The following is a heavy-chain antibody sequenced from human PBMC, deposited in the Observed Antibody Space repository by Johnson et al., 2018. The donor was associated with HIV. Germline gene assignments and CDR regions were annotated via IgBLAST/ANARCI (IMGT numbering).Heavy chain of an antibody. CDR1: GLSFSKAW. J-gene: IGHJ3*01. CDR3: SVYFGTAFDF. CDR2: IKTKTEGGTT. V-gene: IGHV3-15*01. D-gene: IGHD6-25*01. Sequence: MLLVESGGGLVKPGGSLRLSCAVSGLSFSKAWMSWVRQAPGKGLEWVGRIKTKTEGGTTDYAASVKGRFTISRDDSKNTLYLQMNSLKTEDTAVYYCSVYFGTAFDFWGQGTMVTVSS.